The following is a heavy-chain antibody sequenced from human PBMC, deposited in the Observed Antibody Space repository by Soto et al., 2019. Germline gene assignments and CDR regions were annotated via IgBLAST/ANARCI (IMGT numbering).Heavy chain of an antibody. V-gene: IGHV3-21*01. CDR3: ARVSPHSPTHRIRP. D-gene: IGHD4-4*01. CDR1: ELTSRTYP. Sequence: AQTPLPAAWELTSRTYPITGVRQALAHGLEWVSAISISTSHRYYADSVKGRFTSSRDDAKNSLYLQMNSLRAEDTAVYYGARVSPHSPTHRIRPCGQGSLVPV. CDR2: ISISTSHR. J-gene: IGHJ5*02.